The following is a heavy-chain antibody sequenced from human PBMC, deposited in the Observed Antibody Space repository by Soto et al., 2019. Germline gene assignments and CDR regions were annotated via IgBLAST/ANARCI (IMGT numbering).Heavy chain of an antibody. V-gene: IGHV3-23*01. CDR2: ISSSGGST. J-gene: IGHJ4*02. CDR3: AKSRGAAGKVAGGSFDY. D-gene: IGHD1-1*01. Sequence: GGSLRLSCAASGFTFTTYAMSWVRQAPGKGLEWVSVISSSGGSTYYADSVKGRFTISRDNSKNTLYLQMNSLRDEDTAVYYCAKSRGAAGKVAGGSFDYWGQGTLVTVSS. CDR1: GFTFTTYA.